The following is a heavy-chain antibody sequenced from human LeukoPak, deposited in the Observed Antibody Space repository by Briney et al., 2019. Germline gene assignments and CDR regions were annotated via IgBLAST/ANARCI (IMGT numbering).Heavy chain of an antibody. CDR2: IYPGDSDT. J-gene: IGHJ1*01. CDR3: ARRVSSGWYLGYFQH. Sequence: XXWXRXXXXXXXXXMXXIYPGDSDTRYSPSFQGQVTISADKSISTAYLQWSSLKASDTAMYYCARRVSSGWYLGYFQHWGQGTLVTVSS. D-gene: IGHD6-19*01. V-gene: IGHV5-51*01.